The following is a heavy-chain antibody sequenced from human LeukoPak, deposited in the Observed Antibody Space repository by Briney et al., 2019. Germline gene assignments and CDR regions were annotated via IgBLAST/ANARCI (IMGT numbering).Heavy chain of an antibody. D-gene: IGHD3-10*01. CDR1: GFTFGNAW. CDR3: TTDPDGGEWFGDAFDI. CDR2: IKSKTDGGTT. J-gene: IGHJ3*02. V-gene: IGHV3-15*01. Sequence: GGSLRLSCAASGFTFGNAWMSWVRQAPGKGLEGVGRIKSKTDGGTTDYAAPVKGRFTISRDDSKNTLYLQMNSLKTEDTAVYYCTTDPDGGEWFGDAFDIWGQGTMVTVSS.